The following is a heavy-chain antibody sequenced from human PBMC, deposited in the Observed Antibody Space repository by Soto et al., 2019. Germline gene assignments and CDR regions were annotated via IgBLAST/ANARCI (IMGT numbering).Heavy chain of an antibody. J-gene: IGHJ4*02. CDR2: ITSSGGST. CDR1: GFTFSSYA. V-gene: IGHV3-23*01. Sequence: EVQLLESGGGLVQPGGSLRLSCAASGFTFSSYAMTWVRRAPGKGLEWVSGITSSGGSTYYADSVKGRFTISRDNSKNTLYLQMNSLRAEDTAIYYCAKGTWMHLWTLGHWGQGTLVTASS. D-gene: IGHD5-18*01. CDR3: AKGTWMHLWTLGH.